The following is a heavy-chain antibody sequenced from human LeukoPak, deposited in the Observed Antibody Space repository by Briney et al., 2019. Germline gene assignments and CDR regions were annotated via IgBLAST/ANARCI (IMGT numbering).Heavy chain of an antibody. CDR2: IYYSWST. CDR3: ARHPNNDLGERDYFDY. CDR1: GGSISSYY. J-gene: IGHJ4*02. D-gene: IGHD4-17*01. Sequence: SETLSLTCTVSGGSISSYYWCWIRQPPGEGLEWIGYIYYSWSTNYNPSLKSRVTISVDTSKNQFSLKLSSVTAADTAVYYCARHPNNDLGERDYFDYWGQGTLVTVSS. V-gene: IGHV4-59*08.